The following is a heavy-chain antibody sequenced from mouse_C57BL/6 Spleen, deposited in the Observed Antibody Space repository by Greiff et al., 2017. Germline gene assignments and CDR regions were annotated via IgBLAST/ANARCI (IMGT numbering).Heavy chain of an antibody. V-gene: IGHV1-80*01. CDR1: GYAFSSYW. J-gene: IGHJ3*01. CDR3: ARWEEFAY. D-gene: IGHD4-1*01. CDR2: IYPGDGDT. Sequence: VQLQQSGAELVKPGASVKISCKASGYAFSSYWMHWVKQRPGQGLEWIGQIYPGDGDTNYNGKFKGKATLTADKSSSTAYMQLSSLTSEDSAVYYGARWEEFAYWGQGTLVTVSA.